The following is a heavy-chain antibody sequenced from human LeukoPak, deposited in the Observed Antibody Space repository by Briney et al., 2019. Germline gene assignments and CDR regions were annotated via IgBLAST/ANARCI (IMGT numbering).Heavy chain of an antibody. CDR2: IYYSGST. V-gene: IGHV4-39*01. J-gene: IGHJ5*02. Sequence: SETLSLTCTVSGGSISSSTYYWAWLRQPPGKGLEWIGCIYYSGSTYYNPSLKSRFTISVDTSKVQFSLKLSSVTAADTAVYYCASQGDSSGYYRGFDPWGQGTLVTVSS. CDR3: ASQGDSSGYYRGFDP. D-gene: IGHD3-22*01. CDR1: GGSISSSTYY.